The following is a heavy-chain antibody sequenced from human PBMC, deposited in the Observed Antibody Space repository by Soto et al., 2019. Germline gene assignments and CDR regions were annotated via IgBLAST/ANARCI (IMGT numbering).Heavy chain of an antibody. Sequence: QVQLVQSGAEVKKPGASVKVSCKASGYTFTGSYMHWVRQAPGQGLEWMGWINPNSGGTNYAQKFQGWVTMTRDTSISTAYIELRRLRSDDTAVYYCAREGCSGGSCTYYYYGMDLWGQGTTVTVSS. D-gene: IGHD2-15*01. J-gene: IGHJ6*02. CDR3: AREGCSGGSCTYYYYGMDL. V-gene: IGHV1-2*04. CDR1: GYTFTGSY. CDR2: INPNSGGT.